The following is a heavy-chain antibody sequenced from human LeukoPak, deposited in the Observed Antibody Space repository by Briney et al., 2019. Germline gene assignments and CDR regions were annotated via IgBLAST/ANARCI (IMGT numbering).Heavy chain of an antibody. V-gene: IGHV3-23*01. J-gene: IGHJ4*02. CDR1: GFTFSNFA. Sequence: PGGSLRLSCAASGFTFSNFAMSWVRQAPGKGPEWVSAISGSGISTYYAGSVKGRFTISRDNSKNTLYLQMNSLRAEDTAVYYCARSPVIPGYCSSTSCYTVDYWGQGTLVTVSS. CDR2: ISGSGIST. CDR3: ARSPVIPGYCSSTSCYTVDY. D-gene: IGHD2-2*02.